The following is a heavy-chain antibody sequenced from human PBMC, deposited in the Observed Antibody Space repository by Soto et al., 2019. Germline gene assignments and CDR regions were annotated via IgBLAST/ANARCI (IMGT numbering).Heavy chain of an antibody. CDR1: GYTFTSYG. V-gene: IGHV1-18*01. CDR2: ISAYNDNT. J-gene: IGHJ4*02. D-gene: IGHD3-9*01. Sequence: QVQLVQSGAEVKEPGASVKVSCKASGYTFTSYGITWVRQAPGQGLEWRGWISAYNDNTNYAQKLQGRVTMTTDTSTSTAYMELMSLRSDDTAVYYCARLAILTGYPAKNDYWGQGTLLTVSS. CDR3: ARLAILTGYPAKNDY.